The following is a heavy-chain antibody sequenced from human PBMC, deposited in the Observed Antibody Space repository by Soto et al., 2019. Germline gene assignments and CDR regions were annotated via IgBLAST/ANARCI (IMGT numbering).Heavy chain of an antibody. CDR3: ARSRFLEWLLASDYFDY. Sequence: SETLSLTCAVSGGSINSGGHSWSWIRQPPGKGLEWIGYIYHSGSTYYNPSLKSRVTISVDRSKNQFSLKLSSVTAADTAVYYCARSRFLEWLLASDYFDYWGQGTLVTVSS. CDR2: IYHSGST. J-gene: IGHJ4*02. V-gene: IGHV4-30-2*01. CDR1: GGSINSGGHS. D-gene: IGHD3-3*01.